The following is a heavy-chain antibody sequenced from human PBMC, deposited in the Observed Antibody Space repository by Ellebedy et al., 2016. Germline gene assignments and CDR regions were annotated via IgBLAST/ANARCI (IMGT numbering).Heavy chain of an antibody. CDR3: ARAEYSSNNIGYYYYYYMDV. CDR2: IYYSGST. V-gene: IGHV4-59*08. CDR1: GGSISSYY. D-gene: IGHD6-6*01. J-gene: IGHJ6*03. Sequence: SETLSLTCTVSGGSISSYYWSWIRQPPGKGLEWIGYIYYSGSTNYNPSLKSRVTISVDTSKNQFSLKLSSVTAADTAVYYCARAEYSSNNIGYYYYYYMDVWGKGTTVTVSS.